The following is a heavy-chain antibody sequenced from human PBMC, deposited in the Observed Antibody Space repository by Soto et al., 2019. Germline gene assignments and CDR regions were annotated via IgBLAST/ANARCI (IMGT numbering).Heavy chain of an antibody. CDR2: IYYSGST. CDR1: GGSISSYY. V-gene: IGHV4-59*01. Sequence: SETLSLTCTVSGGSISSYYWSWIRQPPGKGLEWIGYIYYSGSTNYNPSLKSRVTISVDTSKNQFSLKLSSVTAADTAVYYCARVEGRGYYLLDAFDIWGQGTMVTVSS. CDR3: ARVEGRGYYLLDAFDI. J-gene: IGHJ3*02. D-gene: IGHD3-3*01.